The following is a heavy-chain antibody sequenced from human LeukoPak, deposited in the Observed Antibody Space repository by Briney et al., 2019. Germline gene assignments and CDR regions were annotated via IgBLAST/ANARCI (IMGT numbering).Heavy chain of an antibody. Sequence: SETLSLTCTVSGGSISSYYWSWIRQPAGKGLEWIGRIYTSGSTNYNPSLKSRVTMSVDTSKNQFSLTLSSVTAADTAVYYCAKILGSGVWYGFDIWGQGTMVTVSS. V-gene: IGHV4-4*07. D-gene: IGHD7-27*01. CDR3: AKILGSGVWYGFDI. CDR1: GGSISSYY. J-gene: IGHJ3*02. CDR2: IYTSGST.